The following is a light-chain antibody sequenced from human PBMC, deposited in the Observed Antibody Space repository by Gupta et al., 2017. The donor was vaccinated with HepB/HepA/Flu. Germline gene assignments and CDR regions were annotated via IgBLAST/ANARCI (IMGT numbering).Light chain of an antibody. CDR2: VNSDGSH. CDR1: SGHSSYA. CDR3: QTWGSGIGYA. Sequence: QLVLTQSPSASASLGASVTLTCTLSSGHSSYAIAWHQQQPEKGPRYLMKVNSDGSHTKVDGIPDRFSGSSSGAERYLTISSLQSEDEADYYCQTWGSGIGYAFGTGTKVTVL. V-gene: IGLV4-69*01. J-gene: IGLJ1*01.